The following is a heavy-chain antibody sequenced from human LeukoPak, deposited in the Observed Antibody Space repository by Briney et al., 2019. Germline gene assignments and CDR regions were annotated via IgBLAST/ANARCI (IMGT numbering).Heavy chain of an antibody. Sequence: GGSPRLSCAASGFTFSSYWMSWVRQAPGKGLEWVANIKQDGSKKSYVDSVKGRLTISRDNAKNSLYLQMNSLRAEDTAIYYCTRVGYIDEGIDYWGQGTLVTVSS. CDR1: GFTFSSYW. D-gene: IGHD5-24*01. CDR2: IKQDGSKK. V-gene: IGHV3-7*04. CDR3: TRVGYIDEGIDY. J-gene: IGHJ4*02.